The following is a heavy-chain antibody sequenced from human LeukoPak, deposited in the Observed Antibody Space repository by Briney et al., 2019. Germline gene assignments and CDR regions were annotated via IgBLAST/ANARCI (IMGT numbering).Heavy chain of an antibody. Sequence: GGSLRLSCAASGFTFSNYAMHWVRQAPGKGLEWVSGISWNSGSIGYADSVKGRFTISRDNAKNSLYLQMNSLRAEDTALYYCAKAITTRATYYDFWSGYYSGTGFDYWGQGTLVTVSS. CDR3: AKAITTRATYYDFWSGYYSGTGFDY. J-gene: IGHJ4*02. V-gene: IGHV3-9*01. CDR1: GFTFSNYA. CDR2: ISWNSGSI. D-gene: IGHD3-3*01.